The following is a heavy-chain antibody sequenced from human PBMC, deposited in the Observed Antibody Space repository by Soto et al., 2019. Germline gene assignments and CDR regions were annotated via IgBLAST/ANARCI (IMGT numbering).Heavy chain of an antibody. V-gene: IGHV1-2*04. D-gene: IGHD6-6*01. CDR2: INPNSGGT. CDR3: ARDLSIAALDY. CDR1: GYAFTGYY. Sequence: ASVKVSCKASGYAFTGYYMHWVRQAPGQGLEWMGLINPNSGGTNYAQKFQGWVTMTRDTSISTAYMELSRLRSDDTAVYYCARDLSIAALDYWGQGTLVTVSS. J-gene: IGHJ4*02.